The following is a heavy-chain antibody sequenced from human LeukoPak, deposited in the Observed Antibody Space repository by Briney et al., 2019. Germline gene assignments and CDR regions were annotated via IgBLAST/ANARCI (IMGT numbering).Heavy chain of an antibody. CDR3: ARVSVDTAMVAFWFDP. J-gene: IGHJ5*02. D-gene: IGHD5-18*01. V-gene: IGHV1-18*01. Sequence: ASVKVSCKASGYTFTSYGISWVRQAPGQGLEWMGWISAYNGNTNYAQKLQGRVTMTTDTSTSTAYMELRSLRSDDTAVYYCARVSVDTAMVAFWFDPWGQGTLVTVSS. CDR2: ISAYNGNT. CDR1: GYTFTSYG.